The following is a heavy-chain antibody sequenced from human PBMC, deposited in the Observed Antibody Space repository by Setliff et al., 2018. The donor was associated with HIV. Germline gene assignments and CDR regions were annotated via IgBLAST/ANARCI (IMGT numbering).Heavy chain of an antibody. CDR3: ARDYRTTDILSSGYMDV. J-gene: IGHJ6*03. Sequence: GASVKVSCKASGYTFTDYFMHWVRQAPGQGLEWMGWISPNNGDANIPQNFQGRATMTRDTSVNTAFMELSNLRSDDTAVYYCARDYRTTDILSSGYMDVWGKGTTVTVSS. V-gene: IGHV1-2*02. CDR2: ISPNNGDA. CDR1: GYTFTDYF. D-gene: IGHD3-9*01.